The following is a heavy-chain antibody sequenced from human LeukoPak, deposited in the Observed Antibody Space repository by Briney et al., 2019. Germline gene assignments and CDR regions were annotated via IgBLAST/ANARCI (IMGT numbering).Heavy chain of an antibody. Sequence: GASVKVSCKASGGTFSSYAISWVRQAPGQGLEWMGGIIPIFGTANYAQKFQGRVTITADESTSTAYMELSSLRSEDTAVYYCARGEITAMAGSYYYYMDVWGKGTTVTVSS. CDR3: ARGEITAMAGSYYYYMDV. CDR1: GGTFSSYA. D-gene: IGHD5-18*01. J-gene: IGHJ6*03. V-gene: IGHV1-69*13. CDR2: IIPIFGTA.